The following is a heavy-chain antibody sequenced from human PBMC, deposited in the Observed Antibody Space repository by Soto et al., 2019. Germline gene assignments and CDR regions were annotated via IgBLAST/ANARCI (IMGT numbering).Heavy chain of an antibody. V-gene: IGHV3-30-3*01. CDR3: ARETRYYYDSSGFDY. J-gene: IGHJ4*02. Sequence: QPGGSLRLSCAASGFTFSSYAMHWVRQAPGKGLEWVAVISYDGSNKYYADSVKGRFTISRDNSKNTLYLQMNSLRAEDTAVYYCARETRYYYDSSGFDYWGQGTLVTVSS. CDR2: ISYDGSNK. D-gene: IGHD3-22*01. CDR1: GFTFSSYA.